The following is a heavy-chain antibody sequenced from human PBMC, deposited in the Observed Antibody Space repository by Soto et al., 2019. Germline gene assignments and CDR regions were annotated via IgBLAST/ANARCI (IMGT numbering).Heavy chain of an antibody. D-gene: IGHD2-2*01. CDR1: GYTFTGYY. V-gene: IGHV1-2*02. Sequence: EASVKVSCKASGYTFTGYYMHWVRQAPGQGLEWMGWINPNSGGTNYAQKFQGRVTMTRDTSISTAYMELSRLRSDDTAVYYCARVDERQNSPAGHLDYYYYGMDVWGQGTKVTVSS. J-gene: IGHJ6*02. CDR2: INPNSGGT. CDR3: ARVDERQNSPAGHLDYYYYGMDV.